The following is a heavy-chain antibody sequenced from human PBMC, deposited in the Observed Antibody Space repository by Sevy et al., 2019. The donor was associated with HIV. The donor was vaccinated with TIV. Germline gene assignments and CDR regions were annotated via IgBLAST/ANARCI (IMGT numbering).Heavy chain of an antibody. V-gene: IGHV3-11*01. CDR3: VREGSLRYFDV. D-gene: IGHD3-10*01. Sequence: LGGSLRLSCAASGFTFSDYYMSWIRQAPGRGLEWVSYISDRGSTIYYADSVKGRYTISRDNAKKSLFLQMNSLRAEDTAVYYCVREGSLRYFDVWGRGTLVTVSS. CDR2: ISDRGSTI. CDR1: GFTFSDYY. J-gene: IGHJ2*01.